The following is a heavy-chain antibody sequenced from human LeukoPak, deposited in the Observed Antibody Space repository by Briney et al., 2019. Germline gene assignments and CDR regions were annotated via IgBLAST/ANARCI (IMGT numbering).Heavy chain of an antibody. Sequence: ASVKVSCKASGYTFTSYDINWVRQATGQGLEWMGWMNPNSGSTGYAQKFQGRVTITRNTSISTAYMELSSLRSEDTAVYYCARLRYSNYYYYYYMDVWGKGTTVTVSS. V-gene: IGHV1-8*03. CDR1: GYTFTSYD. CDR2: MNPNSGST. D-gene: IGHD4-11*01. CDR3: ARLRYSNYYYYYYMDV. J-gene: IGHJ6*03.